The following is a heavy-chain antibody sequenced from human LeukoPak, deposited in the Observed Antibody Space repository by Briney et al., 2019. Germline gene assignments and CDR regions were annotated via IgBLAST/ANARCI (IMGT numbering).Heavy chain of an antibody. J-gene: IGHJ3*02. CDR3: ARDTIVVVPAAIPLNDAFDI. CDR2: ISAYNGNT. D-gene: IGHD2-2*02. CDR1: GYTFTSYG. V-gene: IGHV1-18*01. Sequence: ASVKVSCKASGYTFTSYGISWVRQAPGQGLEWMGRISAYNGNTNYAQKLQGRVTMTTDTSTSTAYMELRSLRSDDTAVYYCARDTIVVVPAAIPLNDAFDIWGQGTMVTVSS.